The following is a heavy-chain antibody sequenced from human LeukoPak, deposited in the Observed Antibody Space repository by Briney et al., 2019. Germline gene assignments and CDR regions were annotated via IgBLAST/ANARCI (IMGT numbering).Heavy chain of an antibody. CDR3: AKHRVPYYYDSSGYSDAFDI. CDR1: GFTFSSYA. D-gene: IGHD3-22*01. J-gene: IGHJ3*02. Sequence: GGSLRLSCAASGFTFSSYAMSWVRQAPGKGLEWVSAISGSGGSTYYADSVKGRFTISRDSSKNTPYLQMNSLRAEDTAVYYCAKHRVPYYYDSSGYSDAFDIWGQGTMVTVSS. CDR2: ISGSGGST. V-gene: IGHV3-23*01.